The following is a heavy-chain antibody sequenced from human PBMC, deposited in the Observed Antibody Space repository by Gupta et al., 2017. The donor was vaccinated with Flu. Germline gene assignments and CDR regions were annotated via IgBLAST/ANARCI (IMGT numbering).Heavy chain of an antibody. Sequence: RQTPEKGLEWIGEVNHSGRTNYTPSLRSRVTISIDTSKNQFSLSLNSLSAADTAVYYCARVALVGAGSNWFDPWGQGTLVTVSS. CDR2: VNHSGRT. D-gene: IGHD1-26*01. V-gene: IGHV4-34*01. J-gene: IGHJ5*02. CDR3: ARVALVGAGSNWFDP.